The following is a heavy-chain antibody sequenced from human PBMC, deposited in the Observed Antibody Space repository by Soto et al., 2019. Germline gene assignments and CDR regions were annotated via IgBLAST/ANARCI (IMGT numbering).Heavy chain of an antibody. V-gene: IGHV3-30-3*01. J-gene: IGHJ2*01. Sequence: QVQLVESGGGVVQPGRSLRLSCAASGFTFSSYAMHWVRQAPGKGLEWVAVISYDGSNKYYADSVKGRFTISRDNSKNTLYLQMNNLRAEDTAVYYCARGPDSGSYYGWYFDLWGRGTLVTVSS. CDR3: ARGPDSGSYYGWYFDL. CDR2: ISYDGSNK. D-gene: IGHD1-26*01. CDR1: GFTFSSYA.